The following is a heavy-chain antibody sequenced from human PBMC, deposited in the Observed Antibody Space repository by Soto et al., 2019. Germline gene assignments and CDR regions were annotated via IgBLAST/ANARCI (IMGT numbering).Heavy chain of an antibody. Sequence: GGSLRLSCAASGFTFSNAWMNWVRQAPGKGLEWVGRIKSKTDGGTTDYAALVKGRFTISRDDSKNTLYLQMNSLKTEDTAVYYCTTPYAYRGYDLPGFNYYYYGMDVWGQGTTVTVSS. CDR1: GFTFSNAW. D-gene: IGHD5-12*01. J-gene: IGHJ6*02. CDR3: TTPYAYRGYDLPGFNYYYYGMDV. V-gene: IGHV3-15*07. CDR2: IKSKTDGGTT.